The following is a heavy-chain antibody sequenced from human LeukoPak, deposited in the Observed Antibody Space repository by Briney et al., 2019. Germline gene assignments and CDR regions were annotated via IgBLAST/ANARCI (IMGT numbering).Heavy chain of an antibody. CDR2: INPNSGGT. V-gene: IGHV1-2*02. Sequence: ASVRVSCKTSGYTLTGYYIHWVRQAPGQGLEWMGWINPNSGGTNYAQKFQGRVTTTRDTSISTAFMDLSRLGSDDTAVYYCARDRTYSGSYPPVYGMDVWGQGTTVTVSS. J-gene: IGHJ6*02. D-gene: IGHD1-26*01. CDR1: GYTLTGYY. CDR3: ARDRTYSGSYPPVYGMDV.